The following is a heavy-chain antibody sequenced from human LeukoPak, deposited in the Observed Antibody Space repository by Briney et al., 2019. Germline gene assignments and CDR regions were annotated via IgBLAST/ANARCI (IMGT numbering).Heavy chain of an antibody. J-gene: IGHJ4*02. CDR1: GFTFSSYE. CDR2: ISSSGRTM. CDR3: ARDRQGSSGYYGGGGDY. V-gene: IGHV3-48*03. Sequence: GGSLRLSCAASGFTFSSYEMNWVRQAPGKGLEWVSFISSSGRTMYYADSVKGRFTISRDNAKNSLYLQMHSLRAEDTAIYYCARDRQGSSGYYGGGGDYWGQGTLVTVSS. D-gene: IGHD3-22*01.